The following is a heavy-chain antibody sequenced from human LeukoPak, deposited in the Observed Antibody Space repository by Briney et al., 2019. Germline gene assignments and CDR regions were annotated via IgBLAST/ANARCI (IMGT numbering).Heavy chain of an antibody. CDR3: ARDAGSGSFDAFDI. V-gene: IGHV1-2*02. J-gene: IGHJ3*02. D-gene: IGHD3-10*01. CDR2: INPNSGGT. CDR1: GYTFTGYY. Sequence: GASVKVSCKASGYTFTGYYMHWVRQAPGQGLXWMGWINPNSGGTNYAQKFQGRVTMTRDTSISTAYMELSRLRSDDTAVYYCARDAGSGSFDAFDIWGQGTMVTVSS.